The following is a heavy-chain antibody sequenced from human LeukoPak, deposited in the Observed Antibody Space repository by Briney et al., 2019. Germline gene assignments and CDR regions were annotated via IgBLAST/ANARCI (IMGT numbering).Heavy chain of an antibody. CDR1: GFTFSSYW. Sequence: GGSLRLSCAASGFTFSSYWMNWARQAPGKGLEWVAVIWYDGSNKYYADSVKGRFTISRDNSKNTLYLQMNSLRAEDTAVYYCARGVTRYCSSTSCYYFDYWGQGTLVTVSS. J-gene: IGHJ4*02. CDR3: ARGVTRYCSSTSCYYFDY. V-gene: IGHV3-33*08. D-gene: IGHD2-2*01. CDR2: IWYDGSNK.